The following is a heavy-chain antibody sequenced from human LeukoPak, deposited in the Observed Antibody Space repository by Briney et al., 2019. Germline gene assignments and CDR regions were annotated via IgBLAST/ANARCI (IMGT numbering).Heavy chain of an antibody. D-gene: IGHD6-19*01. Sequence: PGGSLRLSCVASGFTFSSYAMHWVRQAPGKGLEWVTVISYDGSNKYYADSVKGRFTISRDNSKNTLYLQMNSLRADDTAVYYCALNRGSGWYFHYWGQGTLVTVSS. J-gene: IGHJ4*02. CDR3: ALNRGSGWYFHY. V-gene: IGHV3-30*04. CDR1: GFTFSSYA. CDR2: ISYDGSNK.